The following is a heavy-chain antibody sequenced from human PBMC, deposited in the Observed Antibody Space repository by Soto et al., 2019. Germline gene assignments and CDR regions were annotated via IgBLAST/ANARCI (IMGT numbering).Heavy chain of an antibody. Sequence: PSETLSLTCVVSGYVITSGYYWGWIRQPPGKGLEWIGTVDHSGSTYYDPSLQGRVTISIDTSKNQFSLKLTSVTAADTALYECARYCHTYSGPPIWGQGTLVTVAS. CDR2: VDHSGST. CDR1: GYVITSGYY. J-gene: IGHJ4*02. D-gene: IGHD5-12*01. CDR3: ARYCHTYSGPPI. V-gene: IGHV4-38-2*01.